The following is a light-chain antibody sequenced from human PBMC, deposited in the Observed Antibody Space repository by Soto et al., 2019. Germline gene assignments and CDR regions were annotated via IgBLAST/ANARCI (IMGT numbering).Light chain of an antibody. CDR3: LQRSNWPVT. CDR1: HSGSSY. Sequence: IVLTQSPTTLSLSPGERATLSCRASHSGSSYLAWYQQTPDQAPRLLIYDASNRATGIPARFSGSGSGTDFTLTISSLEPEDFGVYYCLQRSNWPVTFGGGTKVDIK. J-gene: IGKJ4*01. V-gene: IGKV3-11*01. CDR2: DAS.